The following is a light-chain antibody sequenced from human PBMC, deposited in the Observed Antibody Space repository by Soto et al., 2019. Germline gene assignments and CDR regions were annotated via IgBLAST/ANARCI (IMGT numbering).Light chain of an antibody. V-gene: IGLV2-23*01. CDR2: EGS. Sequence: QSALTQPASVSGSPGQSITISCTGTSSDVGSYNFVSWYQQHPGKAPKLMIYEGSKRPSGVSNRFSGSTSGNTASLTISGLQAEDEADYYCCSYAGSSTWVFGGGTKVTVL. CDR1: SSDVGSYNF. J-gene: IGLJ3*02. CDR3: CSYAGSSTWV.